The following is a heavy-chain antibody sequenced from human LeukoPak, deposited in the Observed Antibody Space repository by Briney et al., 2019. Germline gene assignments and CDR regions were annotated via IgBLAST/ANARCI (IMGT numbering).Heavy chain of an antibody. Sequence: SEILSLTCTVSGGSISSYYWNWVRQPPGKGLEWIGNIYYSGSTNCNPSLKGRVTISLDTSKFQFSLRLNSVTAADTAVYYCARADPNASGYFYRFNWFDPWGQGTLVTVSS. CDR3: ARADPNASGYFYRFNWFDP. D-gene: IGHD3-10*01. J-gene: IGHJ5*02. V-gene: IGHV4-59*01. CDR2: IYYSGST. CDR1: GGSISSYY.